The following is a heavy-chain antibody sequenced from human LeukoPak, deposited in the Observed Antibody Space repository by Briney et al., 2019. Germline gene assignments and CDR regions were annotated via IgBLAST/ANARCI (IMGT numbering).Heavy chain of an antibody. D-gene: IGHD6-19*01. V-gene: IGHV3-11*04. CDR2: ISSSGSAI. J-gene: IGHJ4*02. Sequence: GGSLRLSCAASGFTFSNAWVSWVRQAPGKGLECVSYISSSGSAIYYADSVKGRFTISRDNAKNSLYLQMNSLRAEDTAVYYCARDHYNGGWFYFDYWGQGTLVTVSS. CDR3: ARDHYNGGWFYFDY. CDR1: GFTFSNAW.